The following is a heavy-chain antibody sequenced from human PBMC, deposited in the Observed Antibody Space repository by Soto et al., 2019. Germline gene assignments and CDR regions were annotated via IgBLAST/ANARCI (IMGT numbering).Heavy chain of an antibody. V-gene: IGHV4-38-2*02. J-gene: IGHJ4*02. CDR3: ARESCASTSCDNKVDY. CDR1: GYSITNGYY. D-gene: IGHD2-2*02. Sequence: SETLSLTCTVSGYSITNGYYWAWIRQPPGEGLEWIGTMFHTGSTYYNPSLKSRVTISEDTSKNQYSLKLSSVNAADTAVYYCARESCASTSCDNKVDYWGQGTLVTVSS. CDR2: MFHTGST.